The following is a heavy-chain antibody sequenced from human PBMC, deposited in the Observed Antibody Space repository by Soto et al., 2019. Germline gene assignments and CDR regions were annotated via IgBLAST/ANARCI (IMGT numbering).Heavy chain of an antibody. D-gene: IGHD6-19*01. CDR3: AKGPFIPVAGTPPGAFDM. J-gene: IGHJ3*02. Sequence: QVQLVESGGNAVQPGRSLRLSCAASGFIFRTYGMHWVRQAPGKGLEWVAVISYSGNKKAYADSVKGRFAISRDNSNNTLYLQIDSLTAADTAVYYCAKGPFIPVAGTPPGAFDMWGQGTMVNVSS. CDR1: GFIFRTYG. CDR2: ISYSGNKK. V-gene: IGHV3-30*18.